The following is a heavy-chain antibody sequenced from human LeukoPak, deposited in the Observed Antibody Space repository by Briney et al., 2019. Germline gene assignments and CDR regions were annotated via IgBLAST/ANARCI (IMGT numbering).Heavy chain of an antibody. D-gene: IGHD2-21*01. Sequence: PGGSLRLSCAASGFTFSSYAMSWVRQAPGKGLEWVSAISGSGGSTYYADSVKGRFTISRDNSKNTLYLQMNSLRAEDTAVYYCAKGTYFGGYYYMDVWGKGTTVTVSS. V-gene: IGHV3-23*01. CDR1: GFTFSSYA. CDR3: AKGTYFGGYYYMDV. J-gene: IGHJ6*03. CDR2: ISGSGGST.